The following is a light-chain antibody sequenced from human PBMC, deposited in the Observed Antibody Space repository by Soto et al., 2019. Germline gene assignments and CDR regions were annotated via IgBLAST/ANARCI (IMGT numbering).Light chain of an antibody. CDR1: SRDVGAYDY. CDR2: YVD. V-gene: IGLV2-14*03. J-gene: IGLJ1*01. CDR3: CSYADGSIYF. Sequence: QSVLTQPASVSGSPGPSITISCTGTSRDVGAYDYVSWYLQYQDKAPQLLIYYVDHRPSGVSSRFSGSKSGNTASLTISGLQAEDEGDYYCCSYADGSIYFFGTGTKVTVL.